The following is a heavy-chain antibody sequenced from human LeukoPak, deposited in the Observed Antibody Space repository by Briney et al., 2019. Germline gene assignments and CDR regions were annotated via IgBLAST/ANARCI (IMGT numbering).Heavy chain of an antibody. J-gene: IGHJ4*02. V-gene: IGHV3-74*01. Sequence: GGSLRLSCAASGFTFSSYWMHWVRQVSGKGLVWVSRINSDGTITSYADSVKGRFTISRDNAKNTLFLQMNSLRAEETAVYYCARDPTQWLRYGHFDYWGQGTLVAVSS. D-gene: IGHD5-12*01. CDR2: INSDGTIT. CDR3: ARDPTQWLRYGHFDY. CDR1: GFTFSSYW.